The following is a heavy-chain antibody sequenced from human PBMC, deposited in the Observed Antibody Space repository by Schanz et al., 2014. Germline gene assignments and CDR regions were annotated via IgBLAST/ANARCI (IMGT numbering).Heavy chain of an antibody. CDR3: VRDIDYHFDY. D-gene: IGHD4-17*01. CDR1: GFTFSSYW. V-gene: IGHV3-74*01. J-gene: IGHJ4*02. CDR2: VSRDGSET. Sequence: VQLVESGGGLVQPGGSLRLSCAASGFTFSSYWMSWVRQAPGKGLLWVSRVSRDGSETTYVDSVRGRFTISRDTAKNTVFLQMNNLRAEDTAVYYCVRDIDYHFDYWGQGTLVTVSS.